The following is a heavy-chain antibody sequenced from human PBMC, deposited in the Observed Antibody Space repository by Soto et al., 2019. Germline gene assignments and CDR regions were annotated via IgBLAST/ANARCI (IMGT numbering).Heavy chain of an antibody. CDR2: ISSSSSTI. CDR3: ARDGGLSPVQWLSSYYYYYGMDV. J-gene: IGHJ6*02. CDR1: GFTFSSYS. Sequence: EVQLVESGGGLVQPGGSLRLSCAASGFTFSSYSMNWVRQAPGKGLEWVSYISSSSSTIYYADSVKGRFTISRDNAKNSLYLQMNSLRDEDTAVYYCARDGGLSPVQWLSSYYYYYGMDVWGQGTTVTVSS. D-gene: IGHD6-19*01. V-gene: IGHV3-48*02.